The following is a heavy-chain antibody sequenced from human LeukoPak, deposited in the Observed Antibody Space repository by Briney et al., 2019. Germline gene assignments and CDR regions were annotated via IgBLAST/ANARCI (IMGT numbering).Heavy chain of an antibody. CDR2: ISGSGGAT. CDR1: GFTFSSYG. V-gene: IGHV3-23*01. D-gene: IGHD3-10*01. J-gene: IGHJ4*02. Sequence: GGTLRLSCAASGFTFSSYGMSWVRQAPGKGLEWVSGISGSGGATYYADSVKGRFTISRDDPHNTLYLQMNSLRAEDTAVYFCARGGVDYYGSGTYYLMYYFDYWGQGALVTVSS. CDR3: ARGGVDYYGSGTYYLMYYFDY.